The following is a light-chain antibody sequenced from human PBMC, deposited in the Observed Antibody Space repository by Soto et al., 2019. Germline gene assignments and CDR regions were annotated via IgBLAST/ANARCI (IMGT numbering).Light chain of an antibody. Sequence: IVLAQSPGTLSLSPGERATLSCRASQSVSSSNLAWYQQKPGQAHRLLIYDATSRATGISDSFSCSGAGTELTLTISRLEPEDFAVYYCQQYGGSPGTFGQRTKVEIK. J-gene: IGKJ1*01. CDR1: QSVSSSN. CDR3: QQYGGSPGT. CDR2: DAT. V-gene: IGKV3-20*01.